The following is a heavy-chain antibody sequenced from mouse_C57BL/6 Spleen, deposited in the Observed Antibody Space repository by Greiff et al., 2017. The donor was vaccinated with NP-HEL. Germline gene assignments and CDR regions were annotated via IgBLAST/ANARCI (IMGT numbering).Heavy chain of an antibody. Sequence: EVQLVESGGDLVKPGGSLKLSCAASGFTFSSYGMSWVRQTPDKRLEWVATISSGGSYTYYPDSVKGRFTISRDNAKNTLYLQMSSLKSEDTAMYYCARQGDGYYRDAMDYWGQGTSVTVSS. D-gene: IGHD2-3*01. CDR1: GFTFSSYG. V-gene: IGHV5-6*01. CDR2: ISSGGSYT. CDR3: ARQGDGYYRDAMDY. J-gene: IGHJ4*01.